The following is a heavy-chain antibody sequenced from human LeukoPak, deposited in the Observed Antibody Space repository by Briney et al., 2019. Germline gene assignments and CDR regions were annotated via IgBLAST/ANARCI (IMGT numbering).Heavy chain of an antibody. CDR1: GGTFSSYA. D-gene: IGHD3-22*01. CDR2: IIPIFGTA. CDR3: ARVYYYDSSGYYFDY. V-gene: IGHV1-69*05. Sequence: SVKVSCKASGGTFSSYAISWVRQAPGQGLEWMGRIIPIFGTASYAQKFQGRVTITTDESTSTAYMELSSLRSEDTAVYYCARVYYYDSSGYYFDYWGQGTLVTVSS. J-gene: IGHJ4*02.